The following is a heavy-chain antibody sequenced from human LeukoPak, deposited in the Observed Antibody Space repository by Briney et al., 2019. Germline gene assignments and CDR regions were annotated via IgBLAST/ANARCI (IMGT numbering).Heavy chain of an antibody. CDR1: GFTFSAFW. D-gene: IGHD5-18*01. V-gene: IGHV3-7*01. J-gene: IGHJ4*02. CDR3: ARAGYTYGTLYF. CDR2: IKQDGGEK. Sequence: GGSLRLSCAASGFTFSAFWMTWVRQAPGKGREWVADIKQDGGEKNYVDSVKGRFTISRDNTKNSLYLQMNSLRVEDTAVYYCARAGYTYGTLYFWGQGTLVTVSS.